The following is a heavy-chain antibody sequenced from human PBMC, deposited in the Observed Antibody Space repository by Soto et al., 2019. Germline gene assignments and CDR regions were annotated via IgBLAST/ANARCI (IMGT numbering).Heavy chain of an antibody. CDR1: GFTFRNYA. J-gene: IGHJ4*02. CDR2: ISYDGSNK. CDR3: ARAYAPMTTVTTGLHY. Sequence: GGLLRLSCTAAGFTFRNYARHWVRKDKGKGLEWVAVISYDGSNKYYADSVKGRFTISRDNSKNTLYLQMNSLRAEDTAVYYCARAYAPMTTVTTGLHYWGQGTLVTVSS. V-gene: IGHV3-30-3*01. D-gene: IGHD4-17*01.